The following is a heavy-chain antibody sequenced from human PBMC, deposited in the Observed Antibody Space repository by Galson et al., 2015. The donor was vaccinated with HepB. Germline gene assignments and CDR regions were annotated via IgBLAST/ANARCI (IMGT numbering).Heavy chain of an antibody. CDR1: GDSVSSNSAT. D-gene: IGHD6-19*01. J-gene: IGHJ4*02. V-gene: IGHV6-1*01. Sequence: CAISGDSVSSNSATWNWIRQSPSRGLEWLGRTLYRSKWYDDYAPSVKSRITINPDTSKNQFSLQLNSVTPEDTAVYYCARDGAGEPVGFDYWGQGTLVTVSS. CDR3: ARDGAGEPVGFDY. CDR2: TLYRSKWYD.